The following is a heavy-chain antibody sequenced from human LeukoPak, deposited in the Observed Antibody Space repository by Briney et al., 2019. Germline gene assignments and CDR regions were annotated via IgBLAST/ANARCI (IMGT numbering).Heavy chain of an antibody. CDR3: ARDAVATITGRFDAFDI. Sequence: SETLSLTCTVSGGSISSGDYYWSWIRQPPGKGLEWIVYIYYSGSTYYNPSLKSRVTISVDTSKNQFSLKLSSVTAADTAVYYCARDAVATITGRFDAFDIWGQGTMVTVSS. J-gene: IGHJ3*02. CDR2: IYYSGST. D-gene: IGHD5-12*01. CDR1: GGSISSGDYY. V-gene: IGHV4-30-4*01.